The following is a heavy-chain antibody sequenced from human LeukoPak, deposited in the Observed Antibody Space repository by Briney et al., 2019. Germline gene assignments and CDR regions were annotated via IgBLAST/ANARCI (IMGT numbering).Heavy chain of an antibody. CDR1: GFTFSTYA. V-gene: IGHV3-30*04. D-gene: IGHD1-26*01. J-gene: IGHJ6*02. Sequence: GTSLRLSCAASGFTFSTYAMHWVRQAPGRGLEWVAVISYDGSDKYYADSVKGRFTISRDNSKNTLYLQMNSLRAEDTTVYYCARDVHSYSGSQVYYYYYYGMDVWGQGTTVTVSS. CDR2: ISYDGSDK. CDR3: ARDVHSYSGSQVYYYYYYGMDV.